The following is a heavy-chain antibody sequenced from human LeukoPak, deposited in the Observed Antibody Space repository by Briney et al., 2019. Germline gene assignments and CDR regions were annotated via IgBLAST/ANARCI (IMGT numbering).Heavy chain of an antibody. CDR3: ARDGQLGYCSSTSCYPHFDY. V-gene: IGHV3-21*01. CDR1: GFTFSSYS. CDR2: ISSSSSYI. D-gene: IGHD2-2*01. J-gene: IGHJ4*02. Sequence: TGGSLRLSCAASGFTFSSYSMNWVRQAPGKGLEWASSISSSSSYIYYADSVKGRFTISRDNAKNSLYLQMNSLGAEDTAVYYCARDGQLGYCSSTSCYPHFDYWGQGTLVTVSS.